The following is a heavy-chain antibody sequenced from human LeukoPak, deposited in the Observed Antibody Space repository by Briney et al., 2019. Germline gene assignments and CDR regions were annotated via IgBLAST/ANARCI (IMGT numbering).Heavy chain of an antibody. CDR1: GFTFSSYS. CDR3: ASSVVPVAINFDY. CDR2: ISSSSSYI. V-gene: IGHV3-21*04. Sequence: GGSLRLSCAASGFTFSSYSMNWVRQAPGKGLEWVSSISSSSSYIYYADSVKGRFTISRDNSKNTLYLQMNSLRAEDTAVYYCASSVVPVAINFDYWGQGTLVTVSS. J-gene: IGHJ4*02. D-gene: IGHD2-2*01.